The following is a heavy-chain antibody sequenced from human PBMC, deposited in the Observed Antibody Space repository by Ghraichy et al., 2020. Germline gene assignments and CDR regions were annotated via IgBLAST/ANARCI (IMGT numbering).Heavy chain of an antibody. D-gene: IGHD3-10*01. CDR2: IFYGGNS. J-gene: IGHJ2*01. CDR1: GGSFSTYY. CDR3: ARDSNTMVRYFDL. Sequence: SETLFLTCTVSGGSFSTYYWAWIRQPPGKGLEWIGCIFYGGNSNYNPSLKSRVTFSVDTSRNQFSLNLSSVTAADTAVYYCARDSNTMVRYFDLWGRGTLVTVSS. V-gene: IGHV4-59*01.